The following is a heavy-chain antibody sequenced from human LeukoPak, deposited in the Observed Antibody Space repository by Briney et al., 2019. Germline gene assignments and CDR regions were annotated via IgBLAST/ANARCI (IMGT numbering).Heavy chain of an antibody. J-gene: IGHJ6*02. V-gene: IGHV3-30*18. D-gene: IGHD3-3*01. CDR2: ISYDGSNK. CDR1: GFTFSSYG. Sequence: PGGSLRLSCAASGFTFSSYGMHWVRQAPGKGLEWVAVISYDGSNKYYADSVKGRFTISRDNSKNTLYLQMNSLRAEDTAVYYCAKERPPSRDFWSGYSHYYYYYYGMDVWGQGTTVTVS. CDR3: AKERPPSRDFWSGYSHYYYYYYGMDV.